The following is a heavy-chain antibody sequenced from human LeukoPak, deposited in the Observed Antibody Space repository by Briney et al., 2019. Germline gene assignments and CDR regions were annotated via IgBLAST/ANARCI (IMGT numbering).Heavy chain of an antibody. D-gene: IGHD2-15*01. CDR2: TYHSGKT. Sequence: PSEALSLTCAVSGYSISSGYYWGWIRQPPGKGLEWIGNTYHSGKTFHNPSLKSRVTISVDTSKNQFSLKLSSVTAADTAVYYCARILGAYCSGNSCPDAFDIWGQGTMVTVSS. CDR3: ARILGAYCSGNSCPDAFDI. CDR1: GYSISSGYY. V-gene: IGHV4-38-2*01. J-gene: IGHJ3*02.